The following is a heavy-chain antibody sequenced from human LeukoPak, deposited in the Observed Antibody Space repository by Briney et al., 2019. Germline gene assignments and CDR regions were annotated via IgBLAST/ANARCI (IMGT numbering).Heavy chain of an antibody. CDR2: IRFDGSNK. Sequence: GGSLRLSCAASGFTFTRYAMHWVRQAPGKGLEWVAFIRFDGSNKYHGDSVKGRFTISRDNSKNTLYLQMNSLRPEDTAVYYCVKEGSWGSMDPWGQGVLVTVPS. D-gene: IGHD2/OR15-2a*01. J-gene: IGHJ5*02. V-gene: IGHV3-30*02. CDR1: GFTFTRYA. CDR3: VKEGSWGSMDP.